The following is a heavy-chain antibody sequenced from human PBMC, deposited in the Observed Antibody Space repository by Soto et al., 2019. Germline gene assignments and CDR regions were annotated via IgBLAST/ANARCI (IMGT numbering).Heavy chain of an antibody. CDR1: GYTFTNYG. V-gene: IGHV1-18*01. D-gene: IGHD3-9*01. Sequence: ASVKVSCKASGYTFTNYGISWVRQAPGQGLEWMGWISAHNGDTNYAQKFQGRVTMTTDTSTSTAYMELRSLRSVDTAVYYCASPSEGLRYFDWLNFFAYWGQGTLVTVSS. CDR3: ASPSEGLRYFDWLNFFAY. J-gene: IGHJ4*02. CDR2: ISAHNGDT.